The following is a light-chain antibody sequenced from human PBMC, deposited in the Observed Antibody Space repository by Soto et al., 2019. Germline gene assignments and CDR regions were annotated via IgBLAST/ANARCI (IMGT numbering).Light chain of an antibody. Sequence: EIVMTQSPATLSVSPGERATLSCRASQSVSSNLAWYQQKPGQAPRLLIYGASTRATGIPARFSGSGSGTEFTLTLSSLQSEDFAVYYCQQYSDWPSFGQGTKVEIK. CDR1: QSVSSN. V-gene: IGKV3-15*01. CDR2: GAS. J-gene: IGKJ1*01. CDR3: QQYSDWPS.